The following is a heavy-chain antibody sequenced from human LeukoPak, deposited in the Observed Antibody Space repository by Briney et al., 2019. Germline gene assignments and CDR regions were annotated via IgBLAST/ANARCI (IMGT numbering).Heavy chain of an antibody. Sequence: SETLSLTCTVSGDSISNYYWTWIRQPPGQGLEWIGRIYTSGTTNYSPFLKSRVTMSVDTSKNQFSLKLSSVTAADTAVYYCARSLAAAEFDIWGQGTMVTVSS. V-gene: IGHV4-4*07. CDR3: ARSLAAAEFDI. D-gene: IGHD6-13*01. CDR1: GDSISNYY. J-gene: IGHJ3*02. CDR2: IYTSGTT.